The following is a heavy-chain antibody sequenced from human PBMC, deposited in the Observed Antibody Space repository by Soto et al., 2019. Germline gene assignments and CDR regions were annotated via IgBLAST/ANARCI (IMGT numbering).Heavy chain of an antibody. CDR3: ATYGSGSYKPTTFDY. CDR1: GGSISSGDYY. J-gene: IGHJ4*02. V-gene: IGHV4-31*03. CDR2: IYYSGST. Sequence: SETLSLTCTVSGGSISSGDYYWSWIRQHPGKGLEWIGYIYYSGSTYYNPSLKSRVTISVDTSKNQFSLKLSSVTAADTAVYYCATYGSGSYKPTTFDYWAQGTLVTVSS. D-gene: IGHD3-10*01.